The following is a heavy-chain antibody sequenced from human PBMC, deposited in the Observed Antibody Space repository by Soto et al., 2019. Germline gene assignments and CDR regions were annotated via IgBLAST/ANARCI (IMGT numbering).Heavy chain of an antibody. J-gene: IGHJ6*02. D-gene: IGHD3-3*01. Sequence: GGSLRLSCAASGFTFSSYSMNWVRQAPGKGLEWVSYISSSSTIYYADSVKGRFTISRDNAKNSLYLQMNSLRDEDAAVYYCAREPYYDFWSGPEDYYYYGMDVWGQGTTVTVSS. CDR3: AREPYYDFWSGPEDYYYYGMDV. CDR1: GFTFSSYS. V-gene: IGHV3-48*02. CDR2: ISSSSTI.